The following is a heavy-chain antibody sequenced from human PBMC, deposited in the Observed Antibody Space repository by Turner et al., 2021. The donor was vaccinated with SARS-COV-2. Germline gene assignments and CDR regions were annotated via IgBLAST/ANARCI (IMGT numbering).Heavy chain of an antibody. CDR1: RCSITSTSYY. CDR3: ARHWEVAAAAYLARFDP. Sequence: QRQLPESGPRLVKPSETLFRSCTVARCSITSTSYYWGWIRQPPGKGLEWIGSIYYSGSTYYNPSLKSRVTISVDTSKNQFSLKLTSVTAADTAVYFCARHWEVAAAAYLARFDPWGQGTLVTVSS. D-gene: IGHD6-13*01. V-gene: IGHV4-39*01. CDR2: IYYSGST. J-gene: IGHJ5*02.